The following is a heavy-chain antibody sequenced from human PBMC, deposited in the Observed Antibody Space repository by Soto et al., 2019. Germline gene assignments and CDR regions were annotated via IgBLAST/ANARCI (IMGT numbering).Heavy chain of an antibody. Sequence: PSETLSLTCTVSGGSISSYYWSWIRQPPGKGLEWIGYIYYSGSTNYNPSLKSRVTISVDTSKNQFSLKLSSVTAADTAVYYCARHDGQYQLLGYWGQGTLVTVSS. CDR1: GGSISSYY. V-gene: IGHV4-59*08. D-gene: IGHD2-2*01. CDR2: IYYSGST. J-gene: IGHJ4*02. CDR3: ARHDGQYQLLGY.